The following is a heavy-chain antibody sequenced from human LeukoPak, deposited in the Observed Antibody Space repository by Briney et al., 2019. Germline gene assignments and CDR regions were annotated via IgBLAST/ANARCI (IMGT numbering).Heavy chain of an antibody. Sequence: SGGSLRLSCAASGFTFSSYGMHWVRQAPGKGLEWVAVISFDGSNKYYADSVKGRFTISRDNSKNTLYLQMNSLRAEDTAVYYCAKDHEDTGSYNWCDPWGQGTLVTVSS. CDR1: GFTFSSYG. CDR3: AKDHEDTGSYNWCDP. V-gene: IGHV3-30*18. CDR2: ISFDGSNK. J-gene: IGHJ5*02. D-gene: IGHD5-18*01.